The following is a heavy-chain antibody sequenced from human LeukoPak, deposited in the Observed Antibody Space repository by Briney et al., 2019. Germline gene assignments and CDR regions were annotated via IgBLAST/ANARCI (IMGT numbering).Heavy chain of an antibody. CDR3: ATGVASGGPPMC. D-gene: IGHD6-13*01. J-gene: IGHJ4*02. V-gene: IGHV3-53*01. CDR2: ICGGGTT. CDR1: ELSVSSIC. Sequence: PGRSLRLSCAASELSVSSICMSWVRQAPGKGLKWVSAICGGGTTYYADSVKGRLTISRDNSKNTVYLQMNSLRAEDTAVYYCATGVASGGPPMCWGQGTLVTVSS.